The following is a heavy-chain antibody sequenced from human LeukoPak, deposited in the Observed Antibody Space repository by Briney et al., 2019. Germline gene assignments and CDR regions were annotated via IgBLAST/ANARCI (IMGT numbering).Heavy chain of an antibody. D-gene: IGHD3-22*01. CDR1: GFTFSNYA. J-gene: IGHJ4*02. V-gene: IGHV3-23*01. CDR2: ISGSGDST. CDR3: AKGHDSSGYSQTFFDY. Sequence: GGSLRLSCAASGFTFSNYAMSWVRQAPGKGLEWVSVISGSGDSTYYADSVEGRFTISRDNSKNTLYLQMNSLRAEDTAVYYCAKGHDSSGYSQTFFDYWGQGTLVTVSP.